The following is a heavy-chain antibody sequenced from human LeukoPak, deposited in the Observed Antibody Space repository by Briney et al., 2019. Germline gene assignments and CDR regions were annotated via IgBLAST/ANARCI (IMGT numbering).Heavy chain of an antibody. CDR2: ISAYNGNT. Sequence: ASVKVSCKASGYTFTSYGISWVRQAPGQGLEWMGWISAYNGNTNYAQKLQGRVTMTTDTSTSTAHMELRSLRSEDTAFYYCARGAVRYYDFWSGYSDNWFDPWGQGTLVTVSS. CDR3: ARGAVRYYDFWSGYSDNWFDP. D-gene: IGHD3-3*01. J-gene: IGHJ5*02. CDR1: GYTFTSYG. V-gene: IGHV1-18*01.